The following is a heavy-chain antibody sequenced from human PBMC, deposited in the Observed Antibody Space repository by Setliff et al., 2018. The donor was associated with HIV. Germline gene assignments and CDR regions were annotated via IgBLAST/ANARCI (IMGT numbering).Heavy chain of an antibody. V-gene: IGHV4-59*08. CDR1: GGSITPHY. CDR2: ISYSGST. D-gene: IGHD6-19*01. J-gene: IGHJ5*02. Sequence: ASETLSLTCTVSGGSITPHYWSWIRQPPGKGLEWIGLISYSGSTNYSPSLRSRVTISVDSSKNQFSLKLTSVTAADAAIYYCARQFPPYHSGAHYSDLWSQGTLVTVSS. CDR3: ARQFPPYHSGAHYSDL.